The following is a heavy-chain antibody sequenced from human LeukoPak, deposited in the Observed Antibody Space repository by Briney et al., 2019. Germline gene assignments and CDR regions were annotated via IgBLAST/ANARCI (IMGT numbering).Heavy chain of an antibody. V-gene: IGHV1-2*02. CDR1: GYTFTGYY. CDR3: ASLSYSSGWYRTPFDY. CDR2: INPNSGGT. D-gene: IGHD6-19*01. J-gene: IGHJ4*02. Sequence: ASVKVSCKASGYTFTGYYMHWVRQAPGQGLEWVGWINPNSGGTNYAQKFQGRVTMTRDTSISTAYMELSRLRSDDTAVYYCASLSYSSGWYRTPFDYWGQGTLVTVSS.